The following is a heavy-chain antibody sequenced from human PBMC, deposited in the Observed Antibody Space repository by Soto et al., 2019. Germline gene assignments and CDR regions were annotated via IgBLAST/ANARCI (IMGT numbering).Heavy chain of an antibody. CDR2: VYHTGRT. CDR1: GGSFKSGSYS. CDR3: ARDFADLDS. D-gene: IGHD3-3*01. J-gene: IGHJ4*02. Sequence: QVQLQESGPGLVKPSETLSLTCTVSGGSFKSGSYSWSWIRQPPGKGLEWIGYVYHTGRTSYNPSLKSRGSISMDTSKNQFSLNLDSVTAADTAVYFCARDFADLDSWGQGTLVTVSS. V-gene: IGHV4-61*01.